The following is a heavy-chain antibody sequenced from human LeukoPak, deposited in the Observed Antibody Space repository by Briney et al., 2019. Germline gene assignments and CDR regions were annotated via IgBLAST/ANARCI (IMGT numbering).Heavy chain of an antibody. CDR3: AKDEGSGWPSDAFDI. Sequence: GRSLRLSCAASGFTFDDYAMHWVRQAPGKGLEWVSGISWNSGSIGYADSVKGRFTISRDNAKNSLYLQMNSLRAGDMALYYCAKDEGSGWPSDAFDIWGQGTMVTVSS. CDR1: GFTFDDYA. D-gene: IGHD6-19*01. CDR2: ISWNSGSI. V-gene: IGHV3-9*03. J-gene: IGHJ3*02.